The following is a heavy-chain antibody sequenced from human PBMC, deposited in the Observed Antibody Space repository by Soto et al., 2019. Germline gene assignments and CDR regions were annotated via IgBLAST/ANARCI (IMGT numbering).Heavy chain of an antibody. J-gene: IGHJ5*02. V-gene: IGHV4-30-2*01. CDR3: ARGRVVVPAAVMFNCLDP. CDR1: GGSISSGGYS. D-gene: IGHD2-2*01. CDR2: IFHGGST. Sequence: SETLSLTCAVSGGSISSGGYSWSWIRQPPGKSLELIGYIFHGGSTYYNPSLRSRVTISVDRSRTQFSLKMSSATAADTAVYYCARGRVVVPAAVMFNCLDPWGQGALVTVSS.